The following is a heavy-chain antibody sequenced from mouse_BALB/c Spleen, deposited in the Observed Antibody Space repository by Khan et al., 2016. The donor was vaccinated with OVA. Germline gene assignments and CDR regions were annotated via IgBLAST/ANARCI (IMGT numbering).Heavy chain of an antibody. Sequence: EVQLVESGPELMKPGASVKISCKASGYSFTSYYIHWVMQRHGESLVWIGYIDPFSGGSAYHQKFKVKATLTVDKSSSTAFIHLSNLTSEDAEVSYCARRGYVSWFTYWGEGTPVTVSA. J-gene: IGHJ3*01. V-gene: IGHV1S135*01. CDR2: IDPFSGGS. D-gene: IGHD2-2*01. CDR3: ARRGYVSWFTY. CDR1: GYSFTSYY.